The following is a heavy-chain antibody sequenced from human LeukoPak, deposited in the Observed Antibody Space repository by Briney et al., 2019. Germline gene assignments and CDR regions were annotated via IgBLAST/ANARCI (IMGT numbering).Heavy chain of an antibody. J-gene: IGHJ4*02. D-gene: IGHD5/OR15-5a*01. CDR3: ARLKLYRFDY. CDR2: IYTSGST. Sequence: PSETLSLTCTVSGGSISSGSYYWSWIRQPAGKGLEWIGRIYTSGSTNYNPSLKSRVTMSVDTSKNQFSLKLSSVTAADTAVYYCARLKLYRFDYWGQGTLVTVSS. V-gene: IGHV4-61*02. CDR1: GGSISSGSYY.